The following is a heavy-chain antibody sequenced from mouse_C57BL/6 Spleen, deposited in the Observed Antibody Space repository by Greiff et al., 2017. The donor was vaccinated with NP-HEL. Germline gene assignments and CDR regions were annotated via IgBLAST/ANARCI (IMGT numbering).Heavy chain of an antibody. J-gene: IGHJ4*01. CDR3: TTRRVTTVADYYAMDY. D-gene: IGHD1-1*01. CDR1: GFNIKDYY. CDR2: IDPEDGDT. Sequence: EVNVVESGAELVRPGASVKLSCTASGFNIKDYYMHWVKQRPEQGLEWIGRIDPEDGDTEYAPKFQGKATMTADTSSNTAYLQLSSLTSEDTAVYYCTTRRVTTVADYYAMDYWGQGTSVTVSS. V-gene: IGHV14-1*01.